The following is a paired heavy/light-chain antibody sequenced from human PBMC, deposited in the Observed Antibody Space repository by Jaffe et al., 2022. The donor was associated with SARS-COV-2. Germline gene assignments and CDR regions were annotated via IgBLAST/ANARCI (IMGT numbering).Heavy chain of an antibody. D-gene: IGHD1-26*01. CDR2: ITPSDGGT. V-gene: IGHV1-46*04. CDR1: GYLFTTYY. J-gene: IGHJ4*02. Sequence: QVQLVQSGAEVKKPGASVKLSCKASGYLFTTYYIHWVRQAPGQGLEWMGVITPSDGGTTYAQQLQGRVAMTRDTSTSTVYMELSSLRSDDTAVYFCAREPTMVGATNFFDYWGQGSLVTVSS. CDR3: AREPTMVGATNFFDY.
Light chain of an antibody. J-gene: IGKJ2*01. CDR3: QQSYSVPYT. CDR1: DFISNF. Sequence: DTQMTQSPSSLSASVGDRVTISCRPSDFISNFLNWYQQHPGKAPKLLISTTSSLQDGVPPRFSGGGSGTHFTLTITSLQPDDFATYYCQQSYSVPYTFGQGTKLEIK. CDR2: TTS. V-gene: IGKV1-39*01.